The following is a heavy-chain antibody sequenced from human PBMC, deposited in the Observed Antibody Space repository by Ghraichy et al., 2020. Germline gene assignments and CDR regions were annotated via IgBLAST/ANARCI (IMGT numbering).Heavy chain of an antibody. V-gene: IGHV3-23*01. J-gene: IGHJ3*02. CDR1: GFTFSSYA. Sequence: GGSLRLSCAASGFTFSSYAMSWVRQAPGKGLEWVSAISGSGGSTYYADSVKGRFTISRDNSKNTLYLQMNSLRAEDTAVYYCARGRDIVAKDGPDAFDIWGQGTMVTVSS. D-gene: IGHD5-12*01. CDR3: ARGRDIVAKDGPDAFDI. CDR2: ISGSGGST.